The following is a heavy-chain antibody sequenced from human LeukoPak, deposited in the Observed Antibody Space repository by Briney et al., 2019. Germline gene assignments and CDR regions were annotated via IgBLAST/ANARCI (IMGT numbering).Heavy chain of an antibody. CDR3: ASGEYYYDTSGYFEGS. CDR2: MYSGGST. V-gene: IGHV3-53*01. CDR1: GFTVSSNY. D-gene: IGHD3-22*01. Sequence: PGGSLRLSCAASGFTVSSNYMSWVRQAPGMGLEWVSVMYSGGSTYYADSVKGRFTISRDNSENTLYLQMNSLRAEDTAVYYCASGEYYYDTSGYFEGSWGQGTLVTVSS. J-gene: IGHJ4*02.